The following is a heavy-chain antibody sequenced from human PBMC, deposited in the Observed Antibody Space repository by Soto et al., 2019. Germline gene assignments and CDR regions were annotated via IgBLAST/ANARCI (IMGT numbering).Heavy chain of an antibody. CDR2: VYYKGIT. Sequence: QVQLQESGPGLVKPSETLSLTCTVSGGSINNHYWSWIRQPPGKVLEWLGYVYYKGITNYNPSLKSRVTMSVDTSKYQLSLNLTSLTAADTAMYYCTRANWYSEYWGQGTLVTVSS. D-gene: IGHD2-8*01. CDR1: GGSINNHY. J-gene: IGHJ4*02. V-gene: IGHV4-59*11. CDR3: TRANWYSEY.